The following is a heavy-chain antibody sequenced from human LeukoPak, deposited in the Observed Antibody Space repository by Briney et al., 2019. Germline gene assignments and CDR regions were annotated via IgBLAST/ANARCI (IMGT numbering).Heavy chain of an antibody. CDR2: ISYDGSNK. V-gene: IGHV3-30*03. CDR1: GFTFSSYG. D-gene: IGHD1-26*01. CDR3: ATDSGSWEVGLDV. J-gene: IGHJ6*04. Sequence: GGSLRLSCAATGFTFSSYGMHWVRQAPGKGLEWVAVISYDGSNKYYADSVKGRFTISRDNSKNTLYLQMNSLRAEDTAVYYCATDSGSWEVGLDVWGKGTTVTVSS.